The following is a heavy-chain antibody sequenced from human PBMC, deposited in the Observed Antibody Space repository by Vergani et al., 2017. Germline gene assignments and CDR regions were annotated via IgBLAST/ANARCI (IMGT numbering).Heavy chain of an antibody. CDR1: GFTFRIYG. V-gene: IGHV3-30*02. CDR2: IRYDGTKR. J-gene: IGHJ6*02. Sequence: QVQLVESGGGVVQPGGSLRLSCIASGFTFRIYGMHWVRQAPGKGLEWVAFIRYDGTKRFYGDSVKGRFTISRDNSKNTLYLQMNSLRAEDTAVYYCAKAPELRYFDWLYRNYYYYGMDVWGQGTTVTVSS. CDR3: AKAPELRYFDWLYRNYYYYGMDV. D-gene: IGHD3-9*01.